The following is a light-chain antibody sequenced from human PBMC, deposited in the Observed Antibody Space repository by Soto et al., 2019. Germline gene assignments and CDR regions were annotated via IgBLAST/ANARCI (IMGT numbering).Light chain of an antibody. CDR3: SSYTSTSTWM. V-gene: IGLV2-14*01. Sequence: QSALTQPASVSGSPGQSITISCTGTSSDIGHYDYVSWYQQHPGKAPKLVIYEVRSRPSGVSNRFSASKSGNTASLTISGLQAEDEAYYYCSSYTSTSTWMFGGGTQLTVL. J-gene: IGLJ3*02. CDR2: EVR. CDR1: SSDIGHYDY.